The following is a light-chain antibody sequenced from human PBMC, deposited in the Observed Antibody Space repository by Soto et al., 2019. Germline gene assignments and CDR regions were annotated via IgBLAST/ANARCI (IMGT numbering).Light chain of an antibody. J-gene: IGKJ2*01. Sequence: DIVMTQSPDSLAVSLGERAIINCKSSQSVLYSPNNKNFLAWYQQKPGQPPKLLISWASTRESGVPDQFSGSGSGTDFTLTISSLQAEDVAVYYCQQFYSTPPYTFGQGTKLEIK. CDR3: QQFYSTPPYT. CDR1: QSVLYSPNNKNF. V-gene: IGKV4-1*01. CDR2: WAS.